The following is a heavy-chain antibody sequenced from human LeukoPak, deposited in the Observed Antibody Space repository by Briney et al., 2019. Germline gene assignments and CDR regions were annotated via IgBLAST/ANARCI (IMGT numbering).Heavy chain of an antibody. V-gene: IGHV3-30*18. CDR2: ISYDGRQT. CDR1: GLTFSSYG. Sequence: PGGSLRLSCAASGLTFSSYGMHWVRQAPGKGLEWVAVISYDGRQTYYADSVKGRFTISRDNSKSTVYLQMNSLTTDDTAVYSCAKDFNTATTLDSWGQGTLVTVSS. CDR3: AKDFNTATTLDS. D-gene: IGHD4-17*01. J-gene: IGHJ4*02.